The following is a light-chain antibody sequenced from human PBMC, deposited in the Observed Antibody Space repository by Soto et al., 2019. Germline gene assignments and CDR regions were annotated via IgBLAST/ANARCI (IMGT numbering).Light chain of an antibody. CDR2: WAS. J-gene: IGKJ5*01. CDR1: QRVLDSSNNRNY. CDR3: QQYYSTSSIT. Sequence: DIVMTQSPASLAVSLGERATINCKSTQRVLDSSNNRNYLAWYQQKPGQPPKWLIYWASTRESGVPGRFRGSGSGTDFTLTINSLQAEDVAVYYCQQYYSTSSITFGQGTRLEIK. V-gene: IGKV4-1*01.